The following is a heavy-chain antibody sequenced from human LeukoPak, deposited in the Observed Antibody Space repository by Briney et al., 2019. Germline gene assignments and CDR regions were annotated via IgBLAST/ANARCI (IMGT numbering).Heavy chain of an antibody. CDR3: AREGSMTARPFVSIDY. V-gene: IGHV4-4*07. Sequence: SETLSLTCTVSGGSISSYYWSWIRQPAGKGLEWIGRIHTSGSTDYSPSLVSRVTMSVDTSKNQFSLKLSSVTAADTAVYYCAREGSMTARPFVSIDYWGQGTLVTVSS. CDR1: GGSISSYY. CDR2: IHTSGST. D-gene: IGHD6-6*01. J-gene: IGHJ4*02.